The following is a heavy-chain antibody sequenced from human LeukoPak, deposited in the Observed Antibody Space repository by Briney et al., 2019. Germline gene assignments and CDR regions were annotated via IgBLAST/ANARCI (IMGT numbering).Heavy chain of an antibody. V-gene: IGHV3-48*03. D-gene: IGHD4-17*01. Sequence: PGGSLRLSCAASGFTFSSYEMNWVRQAPGKGLEWVSYISSSGSTIYYADSVKGRFTISRDNAKNSLYLQMNGLRAEDTAVYYCARDNYGDFDYWGQGTLVTVSS. CDR3: ARDNYGDFDY. CDR2: ISSSGSTI. CDR1: GFTFSSYE. J-gene: IGHJ4*02.